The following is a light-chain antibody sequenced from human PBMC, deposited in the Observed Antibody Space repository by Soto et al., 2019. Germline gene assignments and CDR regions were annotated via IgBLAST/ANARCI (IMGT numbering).Light chain of an antibody. CDR2: EVT. J-gene: IGLJ2*01. Sequence: QSALTQPPSVSGSPGQSVTISCTGTSSDVGTYNRVCWYQQPPGTAPQLMIYEVTNRPSGVPVRFSGSKSGNTASLTISGLQAEDEADYFCSSYTSSSTVVFGGGTKVTVL. CDR3: SSYTSSSTVV. V-gene: IGLV2-18*02. CDR1: SSDVGTYNR.